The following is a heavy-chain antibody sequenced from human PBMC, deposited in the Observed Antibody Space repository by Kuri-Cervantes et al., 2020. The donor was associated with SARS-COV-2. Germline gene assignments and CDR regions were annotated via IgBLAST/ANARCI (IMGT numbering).Heavy chain of an antibody. CDR3: AKDMAYSGYDYHLDY. J-gene: IGHJ4*02. V-gene: IGHV3-15*01. Sequence: GESLKISCAASGFTFSNAWMSWVRQAPGKGLEWVGRIKSKTDGGTTDYAAPVKGRFTISRDDSKNTLYLQMNSLKTEDTAVYYCAKDMAYSGYDYHLDYWGQGTLVTVSS. CDR1: GFTFSNAW. D-gene: IGHD5-12*01. CDR2: IKSKTDGGTT.